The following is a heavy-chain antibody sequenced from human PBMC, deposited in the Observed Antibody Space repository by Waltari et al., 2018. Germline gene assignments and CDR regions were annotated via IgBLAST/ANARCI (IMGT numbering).Heavy chain of an antibody. CDR2: IYYSGST. CDR1: GGSISSYY. V-gene: IGHV4-59*01. D-gene: IGHD6-6*01. CDR3: AGVGAPPGLAARHGWWFDP. Sequence: QVQLQESGPGLVKPSETLSLTCTVSGGSISSYYWSWIRQPPGTGLEWIGYIYYSGSTNYNPAIKSRVTISVDTSKNQFSLKLSSVTAADTAVYYCAGVGAPPGLAARHGWWFDPWGQGTLVTVSS. J-gene: IGHJ5*02.